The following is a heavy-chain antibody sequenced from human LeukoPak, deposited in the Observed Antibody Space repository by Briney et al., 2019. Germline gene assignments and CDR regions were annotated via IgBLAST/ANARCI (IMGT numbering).Heavy chain of an antibody. CDR3: ARDPIPYQLLGFDP. Sequence: ASVKVSCKASGYTFTGYYMHWVRQAPGQGLEWMGWINPNSGGTNYAQKFQGRVTMTRDTSISTAYMELSRLRSDDTAVYYCARDPIPYQLLGFDPWGQGTLVTVSS. J-gene: IGHJ5*02. D-gene: IGHD2-2*01. V-gene: IGHV1-2*02. CDR1: GYTFTGYY. CDR2: INPNSGGT.